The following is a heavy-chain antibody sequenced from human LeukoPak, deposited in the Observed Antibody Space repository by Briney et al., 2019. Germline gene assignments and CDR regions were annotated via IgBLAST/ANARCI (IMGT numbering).Heavy chain of an antibody. CDR2: VSNSRSYI. D-gene: IGHD3-22*01. V-gene: IGHV3-21*01. CDR1: GFTFSSYN. Sequence: GGSLRPSCAASGFTFSSYNMNWVRQAPGKGLEWVSSVSNSRSYIYYADSVKGRFTISRDNAKNSLYLQMNSLGAEDTAVYFCARDPNYFDTSGYYRSHYAFDIWGQGTMVTVSS. J-gene: IGHJ3*02. CDR3: ARDPNYFDTSGYYRSHYAFDI.